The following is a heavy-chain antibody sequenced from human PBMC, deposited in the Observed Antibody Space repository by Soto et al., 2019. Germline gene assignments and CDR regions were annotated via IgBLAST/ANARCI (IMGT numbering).Heavy chain of an antibody. Sequence: QVQLVQSWAEVKKPGASVKVSCKASGYTFTSYAMHWVRQAPGQRLEWMGWINAGNGNTKYSQKFQGRVTITRATSASTAYMELSSLRSEDTAVYYCARGVAGPLHWFDPWGQGTLVTVSS. D-gene: IGHD6-19*01. CDR2: INAGNGNT. CDR3: ARGVAGPLHWFDP. V-gene: IGHV1-3*01. J-gene: IGHJ5*02. CDR1: GYTFTSYA.